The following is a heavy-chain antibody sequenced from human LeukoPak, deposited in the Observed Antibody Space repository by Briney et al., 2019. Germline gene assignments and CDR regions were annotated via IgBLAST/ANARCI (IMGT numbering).Heavy chain of an antibody. CDR1: GGSISSYY. J-gene: IGHJ3*02. CDR3: ARRSVAFDI. Sequence: SETLSLTCTVSGGSISSYYWSWIRQPPGKGLEWIGYIYYSGSTDYNPSLKSRVTISVDTSKNQFSLKLSSVTAADTAVYYCARRSVAFDIWGQGTMVTVSS. V-gene: IGHV4-59*08. CDR2: IYYSGST.